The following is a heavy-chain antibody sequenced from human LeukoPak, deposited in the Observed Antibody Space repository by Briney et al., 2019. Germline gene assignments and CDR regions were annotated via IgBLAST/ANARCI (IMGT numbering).Heavy chain of an antibody. CDR2: IYYSGST. CDR3: ARGRDDYGGINFDY. D-gene: IGHD4-23*01. Sequence: PSETLSLACTVSGASISSSSYYWGRIRQPPGKGMEWIGSIYYSGSTYYNPSLKSRVTISVDTSKDQFSLKLNSVTAADTAVYYCARGRDDYGGINFDYWGQGTLVTVSS. V-gene: IGHV4-39*07. J-gene: IGHJ4*02. CDR1: GASISSSSYY.